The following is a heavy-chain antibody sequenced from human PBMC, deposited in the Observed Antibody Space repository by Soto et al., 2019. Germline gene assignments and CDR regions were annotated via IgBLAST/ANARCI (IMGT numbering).Heavy chain of an antibody. CDR2: ISAYNGNT. CDR1: GYTFTSYG. V-gene: IGHV1-18*01. D-gene: IGHD2-15*01. Sequence: QVQLVQSGAEVKKPGASVKVSCKASGYTFTSYGISWVRQAPGQGLEWMGWISAYNGNTNYAQKLQGRVNMTTDTSTSKDYKELRGLRSDDTAVYYCARGEDTVVVVAATPTAFEYWGQGTLVTVSS. CDR3: ARGEDTVVVVAATPTAFEY. J-gene: IGHJ4*02.